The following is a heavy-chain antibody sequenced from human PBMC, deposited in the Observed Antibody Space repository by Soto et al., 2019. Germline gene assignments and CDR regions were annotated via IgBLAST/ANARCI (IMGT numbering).Heavy chain of an antibody. Sequence: VKVSCKASGYTFTSYYMHWVRQAPGQGLEWMGIINPSGGSTSYAQKFQGRVTMTRDTSTSTVYMELSSLRSEDTAVYYCAREVSHYDSSGYLDYWGQGTLVTVSS. CDR1: GYTFTSYY. V-gene: IGHV1-46*01. CDR2: INPSGGST. CDR3: AREVSHYDSSGYLDY. D-gene: IGHD3-22*01. J-gene: IGHJ4*02.